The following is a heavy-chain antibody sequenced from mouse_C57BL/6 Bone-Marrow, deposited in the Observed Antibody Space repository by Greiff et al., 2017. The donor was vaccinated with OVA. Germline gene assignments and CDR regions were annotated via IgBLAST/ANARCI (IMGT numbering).Heavy chain of an antibody. V-gene: IGHV3-6*01. CDR3: ASYYGREYYFDY. CDR1: GYSITSGYY. J-gene: IGHJ2*01. CDR2: ISYDGSN. Sequence: EVKLQESGPGLVKPSQSLSLTCSVTGYSITSGYYWNWIRQFPGNKLEWMGYISYDGSNNYNPSLKNRISITRDTSKNQFFLKLNSVTTEDTATDYCASYYGREYYFDYWGQGTTLTVSS. D-gene: IGHD1-1*01.